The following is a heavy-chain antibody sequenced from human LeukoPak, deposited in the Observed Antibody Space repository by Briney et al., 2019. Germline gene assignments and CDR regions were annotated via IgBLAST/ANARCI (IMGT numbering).Heavy chain of an antibody. Sequence: GGSLRLSCAASGFTFSHYWMTCVRQAPGKGLEWVANTNQGGSDKYYVDSVKGRFTISRDNTKNSLYLQMNSLRTEGTAVYFCARIYGGGYFEYWGQGTLVTVSS. D-gene: IGHD5-12*01. CDR2: TNQGGSDK. CDR3: ARIYGGGYFEY. J-gene: IGHJ4*02. CDR1: GFTFSHYW. V-gene: IGHV3-7*05.